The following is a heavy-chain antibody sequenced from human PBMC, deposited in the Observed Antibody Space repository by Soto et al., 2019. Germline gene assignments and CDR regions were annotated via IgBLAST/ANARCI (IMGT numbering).Heavy chain of an antibody. D-gene: IGHD6-13*01. CDR2: INPNSGGT. Sequence: ASVKVSCKASGYTFTDYYIHWVRQAPGQGLEWMGWINPNSGGTNYAQKFQGRVTMTRDTSISTAYMELSRLRSDDTAVYYCARDHPPYSSSFFNWFDPWGQGTLVTVSS. J-gene: IGHJ5*02. V-gene: IGHV1-2*02. CDR1: GYTFTDYY. CDR3: ARDHPPYSSSFFNWFDP.